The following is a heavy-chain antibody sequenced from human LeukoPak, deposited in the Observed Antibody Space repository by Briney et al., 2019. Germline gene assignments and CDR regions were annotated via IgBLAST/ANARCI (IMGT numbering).Heavy chain of an antibody. D-gene: IGHD5-12*01. CDR1: GGSISSGSYY. V-gene: IGHV4-61*02. J-gene: IGHJ6*03. Sequence: PSQTLSLTCTVSGGSISSGSYYWSWIRQPAGKGLEWIGRIYTSGSTNYNPSLKSRVTISVDTSKNQFSLKLSSVTAADTAVYYCARGIVATIWFSQNYYYYYMDVWGKGTTVTVSS. CDR3: ARGIVATIWFSQNYYYYYMDV. CDR2: IYTSGST.